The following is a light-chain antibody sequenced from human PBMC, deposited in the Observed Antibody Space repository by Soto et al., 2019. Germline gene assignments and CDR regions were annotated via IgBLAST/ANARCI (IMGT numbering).Light chain of an antibody. CDR1: QGISSY. CDR3: QQYNSYSRT. J-gene: IGKJ1*01. CDR2: ATS. V-gene: IGKV1D-8*03. Sequence: ILMTPSPSVLAASTGARVPISCRMSQGISSYLAWYQQKPGKAPKLLIYATSTLQSGVPSRFSGSGSGTEFTLTISSLQPDDFATYYCQQYNSYSRTFGQGTKVDI.